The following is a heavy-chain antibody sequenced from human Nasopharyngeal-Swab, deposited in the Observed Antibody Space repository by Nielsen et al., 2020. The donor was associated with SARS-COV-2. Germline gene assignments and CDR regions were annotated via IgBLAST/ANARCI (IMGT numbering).Heavy chain of an antibody. J-gene: IGHJ4*02. Sequence: GESLKISCEASGFSFDNFPMNWVRQAPGKGLEWVANIAQDGSESHYVDSVKGRFTISRDNAWNSLYLQMNSLRAEDTAVYYCATNWDYRFDYWGQGTLVTVSS. CDR1: GFSFDNFP. CDR2: IAQDGSES. V-gene: IGHV3-7*01. CDR3: ATNWDYRFDY. D-gene: IGHD1-7*01.